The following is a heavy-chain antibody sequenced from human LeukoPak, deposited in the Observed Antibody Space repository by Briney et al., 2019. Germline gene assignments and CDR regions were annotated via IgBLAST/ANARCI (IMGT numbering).Heavy chain of an antibody. CDR2: INHSGST. D-gene: IGHD6-19*01. CDR3: AIRTHGSGWYPDY. Sequence: SETLSHTCAVYGGSFSGYYWSWIRQPPGKGLEWIGEINHSGSTNYNPSLKSRVTISVDTSKNQFSLKLSSVTAADTAVYYCAIRTHGSGWYPDYWGQGTLVTVSS. CDR1: GGSFSGYY. V-gene: IGHV4-34*01. J-gene: IGHJ4*02.